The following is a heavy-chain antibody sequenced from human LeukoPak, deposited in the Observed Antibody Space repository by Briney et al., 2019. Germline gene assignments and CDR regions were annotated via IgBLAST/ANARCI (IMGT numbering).Heavy chain of an antibody. CDR1: GFTFSSYA. CDR2: ISNSGGNT. J-gene: IGHJ2*01. CDR3: AKDKEPLRGSFDL. V-gene: IGHV3-23*01. D-gene: IGHD1-26*01. Sequence: GGSPRLSCAASGFTFSSYAMTWVRQAPGKGLEWVSVISNSGGNTYYADPVKGRFTISRDNSKNTLYLQMNSLRAEDTAVYYCAKDKEPLRGSFDLWGRGTLVTVSS.